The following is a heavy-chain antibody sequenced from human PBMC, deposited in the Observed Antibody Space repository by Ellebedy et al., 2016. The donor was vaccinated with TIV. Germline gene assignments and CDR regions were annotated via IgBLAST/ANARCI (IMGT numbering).Heavy chain of an antibody. D-gene: IGHD3-22*01. V-gene: IGHV4-59*08. Sequence: SETLSLTCIVSGGSINNYYWTWLQQPPGKGLEWIGSFSYSGYTYYTPSLKSRVTMSLDTSKDQFSLKLTSVTAADTAVYYCARHGPQWFDAFDLWGQGTLVTVSS. CDR1: GGSINNYY. CDR3: ARHGPQWFDAFDL. J-gene: IGHJ3*01. CDR2: FSYSGYT.